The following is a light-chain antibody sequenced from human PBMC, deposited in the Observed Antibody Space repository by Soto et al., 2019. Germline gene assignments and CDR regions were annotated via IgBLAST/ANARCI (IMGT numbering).Light chain of an antibody. Sequence: QSALTQPASVSGSLGQSITISCSGTSSDIGTYDFVSWYQHLPGKAPKLIISEVSNRPSGVSDRFSGSKSGTSASLAITGLQPEDEGYYYCQSCDNSLRGSGVFGTGTKVTVL. CDR3: QSCDNSLRGSGV. V-gene: IGLV2-14*01. CDR1: SSDIGTYDF. J-gene: IGLJ1*01. CDR2: EVS.